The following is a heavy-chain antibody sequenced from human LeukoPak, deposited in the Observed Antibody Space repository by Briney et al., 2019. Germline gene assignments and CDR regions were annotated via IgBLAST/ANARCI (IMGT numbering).Heavy chain of an antibody. Sequence: PGGSLRLSCAASGFTFSSYWMSWVRQAPGKGLEWVANIKQDGSEKYYVDSVKGRFTISRDNAKNSLCLQMNSLRAEDTAVYYCARGYCSGGSCYLGRASDAPLDYWGQGTLVTVSS. CDR3: ARGYCSGGSCYLGRASDAPLDY. J-gene: IGHJ4*02. CDR1: GFTFSSYW. D-gene: IGHD2-15*01. V-gene: IGHV3-7*01. CDR2: IKQDGSEK.